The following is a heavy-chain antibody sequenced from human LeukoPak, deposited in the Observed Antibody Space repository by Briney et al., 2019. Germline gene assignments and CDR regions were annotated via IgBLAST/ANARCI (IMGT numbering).Heavy chain of an antibody. CDR3: ARSQRVRGSGHKIDY. J-gene: IGHJ4*02. CDR1: GYTFTSYA. V-gene: IGHV1-3*01. D-gene: IGHD6-19*01. CDR2: INAGNGNT. Sequence: GASVKVSCKASGYTFTSYAMHWVRQAPGQGLEWMGWINAGNGNTKYSQKFQGRVTITRDTSASTAYMELSSLRSEDTAVYYCARSQRVRGSGHKIDYWGQGTLVTVSS.